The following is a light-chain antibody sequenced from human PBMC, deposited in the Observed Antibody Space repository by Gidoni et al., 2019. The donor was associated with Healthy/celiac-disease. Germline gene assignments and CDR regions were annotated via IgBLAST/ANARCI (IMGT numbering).Light chain of an antibody. CDR3: QQSYSTPP. J-gene: IGKJ4*01. CDR2: DAS. CDR1: QSISSY. Sequence: DIQLSPSQPSLSASVGDRVIITCRASQSISSYFNWYQQKPGKAHKLLIYDASSLQSGVPSRLSGRGSGKEFTQTIRRLQPEDFATYYCQQSYSTPPFGGXTKVEIK. V-gene: IGKV1-39*01.